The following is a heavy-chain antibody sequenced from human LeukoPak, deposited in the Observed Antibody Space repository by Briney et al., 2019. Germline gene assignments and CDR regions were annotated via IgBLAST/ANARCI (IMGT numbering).Heavy chain of an antibody. Sequence: GGSLRLSCAASGFTFSTYAMHWVRQAPGKGLEWVAVISYDGRNKYYADSVKGRFTISRDNSKNTLYLQMNSLRAEDTAVYYCATPMAGSYYDSSAPLDYWGQGTLVTVSS. D-gene: IGHD3-22*01. CDR1: GFTFSTYA. J-gene: IGHJ4*02. CDR3: ATPMAGSYYDSSAPLDY. V-gene: IGHV3-30*04. CDR2: ISYDGRNK.